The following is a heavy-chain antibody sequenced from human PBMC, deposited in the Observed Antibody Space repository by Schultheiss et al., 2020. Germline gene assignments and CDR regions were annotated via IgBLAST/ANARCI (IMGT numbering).Heavy chain of an antibody. D-gene: IGHD6-6*01. CDR2: IYHSGST. V-gene: IGHV4-28*03. CDR1: GYSISSSNL. J-gene: IGHJ3*02. CDR3: ARVQYSSSSCAFDI. Sequence: SQTLSLTCAVSGYSISSSNLWGWIRQPPGKGLEWIGYIYHSGSTYYNPSLKSRVTISIDTSRDEFSLKLSSVTAADTAVYYCARVQYSSSSCAFDIWGQGTMVTVSS.